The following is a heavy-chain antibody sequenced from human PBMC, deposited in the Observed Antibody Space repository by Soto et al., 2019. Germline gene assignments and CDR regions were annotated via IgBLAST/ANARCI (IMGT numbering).Heavy chain of an antibody. CDR1: GYTFTSYG. J-gene: IGHJ4*02. D-gene: IGHD3-9*01. CDR3: ARASLTLTYYDILTGYYTSDD. V-gene: IGHV1-18*01. Sequence: GASVKVSCKASGYTFTSYGISWVRQAPGQGLEWMGWISAYNGNTNYAQKLQGRVTMTTDTSTSTAYMELRSLRSDDTAVYYCARASLTLTYYDILTGYYTSDDWGQGTRVTVSS. CDR2: ISAYNGNT.